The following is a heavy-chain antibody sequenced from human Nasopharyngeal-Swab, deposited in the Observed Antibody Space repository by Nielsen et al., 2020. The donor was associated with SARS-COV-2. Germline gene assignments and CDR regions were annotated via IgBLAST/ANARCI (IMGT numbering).Heavy chain of an antibody. CDR1: GFTFSSYW. D-gene: IGHD3-10*01. CDR2: IKQDGSEK. CDR3: ARDGGYYGSGSCYH. Sequence: GESLKISCAASGFTFSSYWMSWVRQAPGKGLEWVANIKQDGSEKYYVDSVKGRFTISRDNAKNSLYLQMNSLRAEDTAVYYCARDGGYYGSGSCYHWGQGTLVTVSS. V-gene: IGHV3-7*01. J-gene: IGHJ5*02.